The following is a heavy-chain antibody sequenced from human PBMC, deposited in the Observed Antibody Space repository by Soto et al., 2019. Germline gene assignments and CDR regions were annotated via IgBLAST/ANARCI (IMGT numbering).Heavy chain of an antibody. J-gene: IGHJ3*02. CDR1: GFTFSAYT. Sequence: QVQLVESGGGVVQPGRSLRLSCAASGFTFSAYTMHWVRQPPGKGLEWVAVISYDGNNERYTDPVKGRFTVSRDNSKSTLYLQMNSLKSEDTAVYYCARDGYSGSSDVFDMSGHGTMVTVSS. CDR3: ARDGYSGSSDVFDM. CDR2: ISYDGNNE. D-gene: IGHD1-26*01. V-gene: IGHV3-30-3*01.